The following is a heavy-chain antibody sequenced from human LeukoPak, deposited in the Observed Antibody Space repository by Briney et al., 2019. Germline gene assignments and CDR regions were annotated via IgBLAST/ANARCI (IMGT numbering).Heavy chain of an antibody. D-gene: IGHD3-22*01. J-gene: IGHJ4*02. CDR2: INHSGST. Sequence: SETLSLTCAVYGGSFSGYYWSWIRQPPGKGLEWIGEINHSGSTNYNPSLKSRVTISVDTSKNQFSLKLSSVTAADTAVYYCARGYDSQDYWGQGTLVTVSS. CDR1: GGSFSGYY. CDR3: ARGYDSQDY. V-gene: IGHV4-34*01.